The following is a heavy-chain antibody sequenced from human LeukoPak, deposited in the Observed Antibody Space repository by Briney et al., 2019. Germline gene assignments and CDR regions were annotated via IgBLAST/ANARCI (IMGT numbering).Heavy chain of an antibody. CDR3: ARDIHSSGWEDDAFDI. CDR1: GFTFSSYS. Sequence: GGSLRLSCAASGFTFSSYSMNWVRQAPGKGLEWVSSISSSSSYIYYADSVKGRFTISRDNAKNSLYLQMNSLRAEDTAVYYCARDIHSSGWEDDAFDIWGQGTMVTVSS. J-gene: IGHJ3*02. CDR2: ISSSSSYI. D-gene: IGHD6-19*01. V-gene: IGHV3-21*01.